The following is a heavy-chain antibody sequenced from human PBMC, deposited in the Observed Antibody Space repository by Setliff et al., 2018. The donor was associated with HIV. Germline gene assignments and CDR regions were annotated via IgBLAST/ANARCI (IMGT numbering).Heavy chain of an antibody. CDR2: ISGSAGTT. D-gene: IGHD6-13*01. V-gene: IGHV3-23*01. CDR3: AKDVARRLAAIGRRGFFDS. CDR1: GFTFSNYA. Sequence: AGGSLRLSCAASGFTFSNYAMSWVRQAPGKGLEWVSGISGSAGTTYYADSVKGRFTISRDNSRNTLYLQMHSLTPEDTAVYYCAKDVARRLAAIGRRGFFDSWGQGTLVTVSS. J-gene: IGHJ4*02.